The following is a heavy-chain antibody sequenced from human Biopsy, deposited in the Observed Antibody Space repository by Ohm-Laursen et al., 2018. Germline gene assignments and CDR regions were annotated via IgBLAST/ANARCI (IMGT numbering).Heavy chain of an antibody. Sequence: SLRLSCSASGFTFSTYAMNWVRQAPGQGLEWISYISSTSSATYYADSVKGRFTVSRDNAKNSLFLQMNSLRAEDTAVYYCARDQRGPSLLEAKLTPNYFDYWGRGSLVTVSS. V-gene: IGHV3-48*01. CDR3: ARDQRGPSLLEAKLTPNYFDY. D-gene: IGHD1-1*01. CDR2: ISSTSSAT. J-gene: IGHJ4*02. CDR1: GFTFSTYA.